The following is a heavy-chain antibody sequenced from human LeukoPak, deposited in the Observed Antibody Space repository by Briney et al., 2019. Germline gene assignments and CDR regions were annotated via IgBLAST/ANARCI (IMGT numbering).Heavy chain of an antibody. V-gene: IGHV4-59*01. CDR1: GGSFSGYY. D-gene: IGHD3-22*01. CDR3: ARARNYYDSSDYYYEGDAFDI. CDR2: IYYSGST. J-gene: IGHJ3*02. Sequence: SETLSLTCAVYGGSFSGYYWSWIRQPPGKGLECIGYIYYSGSTNYNPSLKSRVTISVDTSKNQFSLKLSSVTAADTAVYYCARARNYYDSSDYYYEGDAFDIWGQGTMVTVSS.